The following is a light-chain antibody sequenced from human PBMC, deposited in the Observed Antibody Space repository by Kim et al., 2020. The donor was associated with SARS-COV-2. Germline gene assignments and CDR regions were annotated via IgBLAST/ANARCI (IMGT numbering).Light chain of an antibody. J-gene: IGLJ3*02. Sequence: SSELTQDPAVSVALEQTVKITCDGDSLKTSYATWYQQKPGQAPVLVLYGKDNRPSGVPDRFSGSSSSNTGSLTITGAQAEDEADYYCSSRDTTNSHVVFGGGTQLTVL. V-gene: IGLV3-19*01. CDR3: SSRDTTNSHVV. CDR2: GKD. CDR1: SLKTSY.